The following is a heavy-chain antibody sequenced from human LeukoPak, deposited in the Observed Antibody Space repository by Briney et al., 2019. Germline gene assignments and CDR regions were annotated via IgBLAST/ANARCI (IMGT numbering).Heavy chain of an antibody. CDR1: GFTFSSTV. CDR2: ISPDGKYI. Sequence: GGSLRLSCAASGFTFSSTVMTWVRQAPGKGLEWVSTISPDGKYIYYADSLRGRFTMSRDNSKNTLYLQMNSLRVEDTAIYYCAKDGDCTNGVCYMDVWGQGTTVTVSS. V-gene: IGHV3-23*01. D-gene: IGHD2-8*01. J-gene: IGHJ6*03. CDR3: AKDGDCTNGVCYMDV.